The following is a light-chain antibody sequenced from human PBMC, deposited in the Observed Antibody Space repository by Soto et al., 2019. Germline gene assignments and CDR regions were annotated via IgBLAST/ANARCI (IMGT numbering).Light chain of an antibody. V-gene: IGLV2-14*01. J-gene: IGLJ1*01. CDR3: SSYTSSSTLYV. CDR2: EVS. Sequence: QSVLTQPASVSGSPGQSITISCTGTSSDVGGYNYVSWYQQHPGKAPKLMIYEVSNRPSGVSNRFSGSKSGNTASLTISRLQAEDEADYHCSSYTSSSTLYVFGTGTKVTVL. CDR1: SSDVGGYNY.